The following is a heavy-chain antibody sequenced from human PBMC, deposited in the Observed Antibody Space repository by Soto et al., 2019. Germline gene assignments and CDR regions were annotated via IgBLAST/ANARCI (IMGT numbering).Heavy chain of an antibody. D-gene: IGHD2-21*02. CDR1: GGTFSSYA. J-gene: IGHJ6*02. Sequence: QVQLVQSGAEVKKPGSSVKVSCKASGGTFSSYAISWVRQAPGQGLEWMGGIIPIFGTANYAQKFQGRVTITADKSTSTAYMELSSLRSEDTAVYYCANGRVTYVGVRYYYYYGMDVWGQGTTVTVSS. V-gene: IGHV1-69*06. CDR2: IIPIFGTA. CDR3: ANGRVTYVGVRYYYYYGMDV.